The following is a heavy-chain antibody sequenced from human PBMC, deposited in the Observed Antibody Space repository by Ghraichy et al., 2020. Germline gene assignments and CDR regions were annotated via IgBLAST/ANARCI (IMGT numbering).Heavy chain of an antibody. V-gene: IGHV1-2*06. CDR1: GYTFTSYG. J-gene: IGHJ6*02. CDR3: ARDFFSSITSPNYYYGMDV. D-gene: IGHD3-10*01. Sequence: ASVKVSCKASGYTFTSYGISWVRQAPGQGLEWMGRINPNTGGTNFAQNVQGRVTMTRDTSISTAYMELSRLTSDDTAVYFCARDFFSSITSPNYYYGMDVWGQGTTVTVAS. CDR2: INPNTGGT.